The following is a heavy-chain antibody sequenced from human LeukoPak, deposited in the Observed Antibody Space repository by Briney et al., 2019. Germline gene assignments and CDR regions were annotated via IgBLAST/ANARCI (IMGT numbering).Heavy chain of an antibody. CDR3: ARDLERTSSPFDP. Sequence: SVKVSCKASGGTFSSYTISWVRQAPGQGLEWMGRIIPILGIANYAQKFQGRVTITADKSTSTAYMELSSLRSEDTAVYYCARDLERTSSPFDPWGQGTLVTVSS. J-gene: IGHJ5*02. V-gene: IGHV1-69*04. D-gene: IGHD1-1*01. CDR1: GGTFSSYT. CDR2: IIPILGIA.